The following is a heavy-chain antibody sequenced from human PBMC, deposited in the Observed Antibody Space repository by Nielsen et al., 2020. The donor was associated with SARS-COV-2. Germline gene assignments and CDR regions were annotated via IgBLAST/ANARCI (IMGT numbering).Heavy chain of an antibody. J-gene: IGHJ2*01. V-gene: IGHV5-10-1*01. D-gene: IGHD3-9*01. CDR2: IYPSDSYT. CDR1: GYSFTSYW. Sequence: GGSLRLSCKGSGYSFTSYWIGWVRQMPGKGLEWMGIIYPSDSYTNYSPSFQGHVTISADKSISTAYLQWSSLKASDTAMYYCARLDYDILTGYYSPWYFDLWGRGTLVTVSS. CDR3: ARLDYDILTGYYSPWYFDL.